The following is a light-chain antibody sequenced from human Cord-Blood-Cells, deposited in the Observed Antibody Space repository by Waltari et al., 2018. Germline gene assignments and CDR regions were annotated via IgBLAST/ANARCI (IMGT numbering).Light chain of an antibody. CDR1: QSVFYSANNKNY. CDR2: WAT. Sequence: DIVMTQSPDSLAVSLGERATIKRKSTQSVFYSANNKNYLAWYQQKPGHPPKLLIYWATTRESGVPDRFSGSGSGTDFTLTISSLQAEDVAVYYCQQYYSTPLTFGGGTK. CDR3: QQYYSTPLT. V-gene: IGKV4-1*01. J-gene: IGKJ4*01.